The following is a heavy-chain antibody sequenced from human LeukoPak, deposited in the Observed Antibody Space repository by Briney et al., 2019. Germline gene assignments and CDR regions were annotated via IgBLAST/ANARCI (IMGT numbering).Heavy chain of an antibody. Sequence: SETLSLTCAVYGGSFSGYYWSWIRQPPGKGLEWIGEINHSGSTNYNPSLKSRVTISVDTSKNQFSLKLSSVTAADTAVYYCAREREDCSSTSCYASPRYYYYYYMNVWGKGTTVTISS. CDR2: INHSGST. CDR3: AREREDCSSTSCYASPRYYYYYYMNV. CDR1: GGSFSGYY. V-gene: IGHV4-34*01. J-gene: IGHJ6*03. D-gene: IGHD2-2*01.